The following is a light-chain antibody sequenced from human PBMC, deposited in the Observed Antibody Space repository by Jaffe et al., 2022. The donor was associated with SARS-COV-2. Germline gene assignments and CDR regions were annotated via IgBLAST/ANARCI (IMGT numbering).Light chain of an antibody. J-gene: IGKJ2*01. CDR3: HQYYDTPRT. CDR1: QSLLYNSNNKNY. Sequence: DIVMTQSPDSLAVSLGERATINCKSSQSLLYNSNNKNYLAWYQQKPGQPPKLLVYWASTRESGVPDRFSGSGSGTDFSLTISSLQAEDVAVYYCHQYYDTPRTFGQGTKLEIK. CDR2: WAS. V-gene: IGKV4-1*01.